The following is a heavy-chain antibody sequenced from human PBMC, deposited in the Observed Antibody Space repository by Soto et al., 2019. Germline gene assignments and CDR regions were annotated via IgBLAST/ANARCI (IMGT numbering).Heavy chain of an antibody. CDR3: ARVRQDIVVVVAATDY. CDR2: ISSSSSYT. V-gene: IGHV3-11*06. CDR1: GFTFSDYY. Sequence: QVQLVESGGGLVKPGGSLRLSCAASGFTFSDYYMSWIRQAPGKGREWVSYISSSSSYTNYADSVKGRFTISRDNAKNSLYLQMNSLRAEDTAVYYCARVRQDIVVVVAATDYWGQGTLVTVSS. D-gene: IGHD2-15*01. J-gene: IGHJ4*02.